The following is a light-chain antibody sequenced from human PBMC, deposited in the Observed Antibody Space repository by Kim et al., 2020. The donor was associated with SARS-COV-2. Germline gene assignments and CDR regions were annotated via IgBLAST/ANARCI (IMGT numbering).Light chain of an antibody. CDR1: QSVSSSS. Sequence: SPGERTTPLRRASQSVSSSSLAWYQHKPGQAPRLLIYGTSNRATGIPDRFSGSGSETDFTLSISRLEPEDFAVFYCHQYDLPPWTFGQGTKVDIK. J-gene: IGKJ1*01. CDR2: GTS. CDR3: HQYDLPPWT. V-gene: IGKV3-20*01.